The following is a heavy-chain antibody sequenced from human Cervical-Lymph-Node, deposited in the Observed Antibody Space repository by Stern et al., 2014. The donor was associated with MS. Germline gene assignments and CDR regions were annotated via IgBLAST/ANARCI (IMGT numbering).Heavy chain of an antibody. V-gene: IGHV3-30-3*01. D-gene: IGHD3-10*01. CDR3: ARGGRGVGLEY. CDR2: VSYDGAQR. J-gene: IGHJ4*02. CDR1: GFPFSTYA. Sequence: VQLVESGGGVVHPGRSLSLSCVASGFPFSTYAMHWVRQAPGKGLEWVAFVSYDGAQRNSTDSVKARFTISRDNSKNTLYLHMNSLRDEDTAVYFCARGGRGVGLEYWGQGALVTVSS.